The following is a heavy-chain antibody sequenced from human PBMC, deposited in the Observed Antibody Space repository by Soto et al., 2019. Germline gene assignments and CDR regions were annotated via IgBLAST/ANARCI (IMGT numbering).Heavy chain of an antibody. D-gene: IGHD3-16*02. Sequence: VGSLRLSCVASGFTITNYWMHWVRRAPGKGLVWVSRINSDETTTDYADSVKGRFTISRDNAENTVYLQMNSLRAEDSAVYYCARGFRWGMDVWGQGTTVTVSS. CDR1: GFTITNYW. CDR3: ARGFRWGMDV. CDR2: INSDETTT. V-gene: IGHV3-74*01. J-gene: IGHJ6*02.